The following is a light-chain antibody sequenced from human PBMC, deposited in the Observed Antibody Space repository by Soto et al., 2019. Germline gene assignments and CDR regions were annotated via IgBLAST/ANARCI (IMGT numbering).Light chain of an antibody. CDR1: HSVGSL. CDR3: QQRSSWPWT. J-gene: IGKJ1*01. V-gene: IGKV3-11*01. CDR2: FAS. Sequence: EIVLTQSPATLSLSPGDRATLSCTASHSVGSLLAWYQQKPGQAPRLLIYFASNRATGIPDRFGGSGSGTDFTLTIDSLEPEDFALFYCQQRSSWPWTFGQGTRVEIK.